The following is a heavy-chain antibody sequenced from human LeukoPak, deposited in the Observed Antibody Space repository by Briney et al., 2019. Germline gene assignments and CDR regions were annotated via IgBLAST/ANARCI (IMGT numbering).Heavy chain of an antibody. D-gene: IGHD6-19*01. CDR3: AKDLIYSIGVAGRDAFDI. J-gene: IGHJ3*02. V-gene: IGHV3-23*01. Sequence: GGSLRLSCAASGFTFSSYAMSWVRQAPGKGLEWVSAIRGSGGSTYYADSVKGRFTISRDNSKNTLYLQMNSLRAEDTAVYYCAKDLIYSIGVAGRDAFDIWGQGTMVTVSS. CDR1: GFTFSSYA. CDR2: IRGSGGST.